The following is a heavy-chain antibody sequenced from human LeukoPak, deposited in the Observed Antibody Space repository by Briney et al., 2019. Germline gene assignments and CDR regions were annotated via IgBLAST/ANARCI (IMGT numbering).Heavy chain of an antibody. CDR3: ARHRAWEYYFDY. V-gene: IGHV4-39*01. J-gene: IGHJ4*02. CDR2: IYYSGST. Sequence: SETLSLTCTVSGGSISSSSYYWGWIRPPPGKGLEWIGSIYYSGSTYYNPSLKSRVTISVDTSKNQFSLKLSSVTAADTAVYYCARHRAWEYYFDYWGQGTLVTVSS. D-gene: IGHD1-26*01. CDR1: GGSISSSSYY.